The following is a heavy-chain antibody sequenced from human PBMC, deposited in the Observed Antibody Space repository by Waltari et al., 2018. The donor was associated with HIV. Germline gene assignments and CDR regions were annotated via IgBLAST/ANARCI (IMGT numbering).Heavy chain of an antibody. Sequence: VQLVVSGGGVVQPGGSLRLPCAAPGLTSSSYGMPWVRQAPGKGLEGVGFIRNDGSIKYYAGSVKGRFTISRDNSKNTLYLQMNSLRADDTALDYCAKDLGQIADYGGQGTLVTVSS. J-gene: IGHJ4*02. CDR2: IRNDGSIK. CDR3: AKDLGQIADY. V-gene: IGHV3-30*02. CDR1: GLTSSSYG. D-gene: IGHD3-16*01.